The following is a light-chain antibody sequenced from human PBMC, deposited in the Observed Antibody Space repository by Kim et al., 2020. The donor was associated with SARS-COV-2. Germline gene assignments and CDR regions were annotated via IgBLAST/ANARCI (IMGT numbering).Light chain of an antibody. CDR3: QKYSSAPLA. J-gene: IGKJ4*01. V-gene: IGKV1-27*01. CDR1: QGISIY. Sequence: ACGETGITFGGRQSQGISIYLAWYQQKQAKVPILMYDGARILESWAPSWFSGSGTGTDFTLTISAHADEDVETCYCQKYSSAPLAFGGGTKLEI. CDR2: GAR.